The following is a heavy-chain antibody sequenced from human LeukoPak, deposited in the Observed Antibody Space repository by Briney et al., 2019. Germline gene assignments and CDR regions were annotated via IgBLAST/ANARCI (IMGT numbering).Heavy chain of an antibody. CDR2: ISAYNGNT. CDR1: GYTFTSYG. V-gene: IGHV1-18*01. J-gene: IGHJ5*02. Sequence: ASVKVSCKASGYTFTSYGIRWVRQAPGQGLEWMGWISAYNGNTNYAQKLQGRVTMTTDTSTSTAYMELRSLRSDDTAVYYCARDHGSFMFSNWFDPWGQGTLVTVSS. D-gene: IGHD3-10*02. CDR3: ARDHGSFMFSNWFDP.